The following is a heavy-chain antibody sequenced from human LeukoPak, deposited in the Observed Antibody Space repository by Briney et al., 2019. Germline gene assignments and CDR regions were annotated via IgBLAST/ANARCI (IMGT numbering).Heavy chain of an antibody. J-gene: IGHJ4*02. Sequence: SETLSLTCTVSGGSISSTSYYWGWIRQPPGKGLEWIGNIYYSGSTSYNLSLKSRVTISVDTSKNQFSLKLSSVTAADTAVYYCARHQVAARPDYWGQGTLVTVSS. V-gene: IGHV4-39*01. CDR3: ARHQVAARPDY. D-gene: IGHD6-6*01. CDR2: IYYSGST. CDR1: GGSISSTSYY.